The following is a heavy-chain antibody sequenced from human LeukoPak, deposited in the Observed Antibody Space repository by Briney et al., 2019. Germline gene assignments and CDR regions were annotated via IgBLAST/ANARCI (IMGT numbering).Heavy chain of an antibody. Sequence: SETLSLTCTVSGGAISSSSYYWGWIRQPPGKGLEWIGRIFYSGSTYYNPSLKSRVTISVDTSKNQFSLKLSSVTAADTAVYYCGRHQTMYYGMDVWGQGTTVTVSS. V-gene: IGHV4-39*01. J-gene: IGHJ6*02. D-gene: IGHD4/OR15-4a*01. CDR3: GRHQTMYYGMDV. CDR1: GGAISSSSYY. CDR2: IFYSGST.